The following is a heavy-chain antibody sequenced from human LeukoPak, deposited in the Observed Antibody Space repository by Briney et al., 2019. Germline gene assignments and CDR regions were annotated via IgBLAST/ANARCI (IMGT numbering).Heavy chain of an antibody. CDR3: AKRRYDSSGHFDS. V-gene: IGHV3-23*01. J-gene: IGHJ4*02. D-gene: IGHD3-22*01. CDR1: GFTTSDNY. CDR2: ISGSGSYT. Sequence: GGSLRLSCAASGFTTSDNYITWVRQAPGKGLEWVSAISGSGSYTDYADSVKGRFTISKDNSKNTLYMRMSSLRAEDTAVYYCAKRRYDSSGHFDSWGQGTLVTVSS.